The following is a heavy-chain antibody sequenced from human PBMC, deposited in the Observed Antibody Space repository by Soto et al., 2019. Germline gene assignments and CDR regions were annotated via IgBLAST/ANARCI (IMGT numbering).Heavy chain of an antibody. CDR2: IIHICGTA. Sequence: SVKVSCKASGFTFSSYAISWVRQAPGQGREWMGGIIHICGTANYPQKFQGIITITAAETTSTAYMQMSSLGSEDTVVYYCAREAGIAAFEESQRGYYGMDVWGQGTTVTVSS. CDR1: GFTFSSYA. CDR3: AREAGIAAFEESQRGYYGMDV. D-gene: IGHD6-13*01. V-gene: IGHV1-69*13. J-gene: IGHJ6*02.